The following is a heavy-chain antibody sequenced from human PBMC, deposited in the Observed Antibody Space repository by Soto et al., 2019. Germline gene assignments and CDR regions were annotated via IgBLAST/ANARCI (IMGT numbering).Heavy chain of an antibody. Sequence: QVQLQESGPGLVKPSETLSLTCTVSGGSISSYYWSWIRQPPGKGLEWIGYIYYSGSTNYNPSLKSXXTXSXXTAQNQFPLKLSPVTAADTAVYYCARSDYGDYVCSLGQGTLVTVSS. CDR2: IYYSGST. D-gene: IGHD4-17*01. J-gene: IGHJ5*02. CDR3: ARSDYGDYVCS. CDR1: GGSISSYY. V-gene: IGHV4-59*01.